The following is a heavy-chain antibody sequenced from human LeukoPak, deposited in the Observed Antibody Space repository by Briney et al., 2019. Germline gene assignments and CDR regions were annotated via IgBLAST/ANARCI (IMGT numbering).Heavy chain of an antibody. Sequence: GGSLRLSCAASGFTFSSYSMNWVRQAPGKGLEWVSSISSSSSYIYYADSVKGRFTISRNNAKNSLYLQMNSLRAKDTAVYYCARSEFVATAPDYWGQGTLVTVSS. V-gene: IGHV3-21*01. CDR1: GFTFSSYS. J-gene: IGHJ4*02. CDR2: ISSSSSYI. D-gene: IGHD5-18*01. CDR3: ARSEFVATAPDY.